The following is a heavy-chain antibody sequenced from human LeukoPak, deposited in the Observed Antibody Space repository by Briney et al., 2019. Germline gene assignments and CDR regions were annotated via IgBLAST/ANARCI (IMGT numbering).Heavy chain of an antibody. V-gene: IGHV4-34*01. D-gene: IGHD3-22*01. CDR1: GGSFSGYY. CDR3: ARLTPTRFGYYDSSGYYLGFDY. J-gene: IGHJ4*02. Sequence: PSETLSLTCAVYGGSFSGYYWSWIRQPPGKGLEWIGEINHSGSTNYNPSLKSRVTISVDTSKNQFSLKLSSATAADTAVYYCARLTPTRFGYYDSSGYYLGFDYWGQGTLVTVSS. CDR2: INHSGST.